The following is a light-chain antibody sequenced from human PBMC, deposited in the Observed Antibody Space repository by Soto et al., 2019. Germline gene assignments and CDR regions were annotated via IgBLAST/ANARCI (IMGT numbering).Light chain of an antibody. CDR3: SSYTTTSTLG. CDR1: NSDVGGDNS. V-gene: IGLV2-14*01. Sequence: QSALTQPASVSGSPGQSITISCTGINSDVGGDNSVSWYQQHPGKAPKLIIYDVTNRPSGVSDRFSGSESGNTASLTISGLQAEDEADYYCSSYTTTSTLGFSGGTKLTVL. J-gene: IGLJ3*02. CDR2: DVT.